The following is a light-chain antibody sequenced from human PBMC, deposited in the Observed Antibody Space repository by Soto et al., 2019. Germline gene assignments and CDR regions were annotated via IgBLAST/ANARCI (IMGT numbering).Light chain of an antibody. Sequence: DIVMTQSPDSLAVSLGERATINCKSSQSVLYSSNNKNYLDWYQQKSGQPPKLLIYWASTRESGVPDRFSGSGSETDFTLTISSLQAEDVAVYYCQQYYSTPPTFGQGTEVEIK. V-gene: IGKV4-1*01. CDR3: QQYYSTPPT. CDR1: QSVLYSSNNKNY. CDR2: WAS. J-gene: IGKJ1*01.